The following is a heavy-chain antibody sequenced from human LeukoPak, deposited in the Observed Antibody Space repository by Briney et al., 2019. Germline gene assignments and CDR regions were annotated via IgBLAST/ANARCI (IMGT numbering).Heavy chain of an antibody. Sequence: PSETLSPTCTVSGGSISSHYWTWIRQPPGKALEWIGYIYYSGSTIYNPSLKSRVTISVDTSKNQFSLKLSSVTAADTAVYYCASISGIASSGNWFDPWGQGTLVTVS. D-gene: IGHD6-13*01. V-gene: IGHV4-59*11. CDR1: GGSISSHY. CDR3: ASISGIASSGNWFDP. CDR2: IYYSGST. J-gene: IGHJ5*02.